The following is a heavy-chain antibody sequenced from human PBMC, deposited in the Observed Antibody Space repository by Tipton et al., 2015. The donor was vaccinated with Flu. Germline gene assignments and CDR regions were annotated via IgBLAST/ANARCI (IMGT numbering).Heavy chain of an antibody. CDR3: AREGDDYSRGWYAS. V-gene: IGHV4-4*07. CDR2: FYNNGST. D-gene: IGHD6-19*01. CDR1: GGSINTYY. J-gene: IGHJ5*02. Sequence: TLSLTCSVSGGSINTYYWSWIRQPAGKGLEWVGHFYNNGSTRYNPSLKNRCTMSADTSRSQFSLKVTSVTAADTAVYFCAREGDDYSRGWYASWGQGILVTVSS.